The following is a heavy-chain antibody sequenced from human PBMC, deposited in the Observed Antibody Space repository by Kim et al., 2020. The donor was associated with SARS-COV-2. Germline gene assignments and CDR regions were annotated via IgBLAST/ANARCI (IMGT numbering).Heavy chain of an antibody. Sequence: GGSLRLPCAASGFTFSSYAMSWVRQAPGKGLEWVSAISGSGGSTYYADSVKGRFTISRDNSKNTLYLQMNSLRAEDTAVYYCAKGASLSSITIFGVGGEDYFDYWGQGTLVTVSS. CDR2: ISGSGGST. CDR1: GFTFSSYA. D-gene: IGHD3-3*01. J-gene: IGHJ4*02. CDR3: AKGASLSSITIFGVGGEDYFDY. V-gene: IGHV3-23*01.